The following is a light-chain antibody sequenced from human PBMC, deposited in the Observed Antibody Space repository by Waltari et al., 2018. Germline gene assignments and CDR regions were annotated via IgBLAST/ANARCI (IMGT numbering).Light chain of an antibody. Sequence: QSALTQPASVSGSPGQSITISCSGTDSDVGAYDFVSWYQQHPGKAPHLIIYEVSNRPSVMSNRFSASKSGHSASLTISGLQAEDEADYYCSSYTTSSAPGVFGTGTRVTVL. CDR3: SSYTTSSAPGV. CDR2: EVS. CDR1: DSDVGAYDF. J-gene: IGLJ1*01. V-gene: IGLV2-14*01.